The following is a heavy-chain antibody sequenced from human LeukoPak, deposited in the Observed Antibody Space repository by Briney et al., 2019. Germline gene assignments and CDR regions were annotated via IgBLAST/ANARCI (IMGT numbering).Heavy chain of an antibody. J-gene: IGHJ3*02. CDR3: AKDRRPTYYYDSSGYYFRDAFAI. V-gene: IGHV3-23*01. CDR1: GFTFSSYA. D-gene: IGHD3-22*01. Sequence: GGSLRLSCAASGFTFSSYAMIWVRQAPGKGLEWVSGISVSGGSTYYADSVKGRFTISRDNSKNTLYLQMNSLRAEDTAVYYCAKDRRPTYYYDSSGYYFRDAFAIWGQGTMVTVSS. CDR2: ISVSGGST.